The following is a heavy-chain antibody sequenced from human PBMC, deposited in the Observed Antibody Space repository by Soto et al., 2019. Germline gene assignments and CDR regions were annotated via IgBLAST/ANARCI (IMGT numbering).Heavy chain of an antibody. D-gene: IGHD3-3*01. CDR3: AKVEADHVADGYFYC. CDR1: GFTFSSYA. Sequence: EVQLLESGGGLVQPGGSLRLSCAASGFTFSSYAMTWVRQAPGKGLEWVSTISGSGYTIHYEDSVKGRFTIPRDNSKNTVFVQMNGVRAEDTAVYCCAKVEADHVADGYFYCLVQGTLVTVSS. V-gene: IGHV3-23*01. CDR2: ISGSGYTI. J-gene: IGHJ4*02.